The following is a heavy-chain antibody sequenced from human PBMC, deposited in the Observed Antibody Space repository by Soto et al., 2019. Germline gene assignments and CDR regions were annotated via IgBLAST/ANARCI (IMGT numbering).Heavy chain of an antibody. D-gene: IGHD5-12*01. V-gene: IGHV4-34*01. CDR1: GGSFSGYY. CDR3: AGNRGSRRTSDY. J-gene: IGHJ4*02. Sequence: PSETLSLTCAVYGGSFSGYYWSWIRQPPGKGLEWIGEINHSGSTNYNPSLKSRVTISVDTSKNQFSLKLSSVTAADTAVYYCAGNRGSRRTSDYWGQGTLVTVSS. CDR2: INHSGST.